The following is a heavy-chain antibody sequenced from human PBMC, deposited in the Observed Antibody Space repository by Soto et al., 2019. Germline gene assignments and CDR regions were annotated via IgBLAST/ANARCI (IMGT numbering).Heavy chain of an antibody. CDR2: IYYSGST. Sequence: QLQLQESGPGLVKPSETLSLTCTVSGGSISSSSYYWGWIRQPPGKGLEWIGSIYYSGSTYYNPSLIRRVTMSVETSKNPCSLKLSSVTDADTAVYYCARPHCSGGSCYSAAEYFQHWGQGSLVTVSS. CDR3: ARPHCSGGSCYSAAEYFQH. D-gene: IGHD2-15*01. V-gene: IGHV4-39*01. J-gene: IGHJ1*01. CDR1: GGSISSSSYY.